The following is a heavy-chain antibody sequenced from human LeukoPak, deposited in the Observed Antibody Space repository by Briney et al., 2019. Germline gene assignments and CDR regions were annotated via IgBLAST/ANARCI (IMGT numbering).Heavy chain of an antibody. V-gene: IGHV1-69*05. CDR2: IIPIFGSI. D-gene: IGHD3-22*01. CDR3: ARTLDSSGYYLNWFDP. Sequence: SVKVSCKASGGTFSNYAISWVRQAPGQGLEWMGRIIPIFGSINYAQKFQGRVTITTDESTSTAFLELSSLRSEDTAVYYCARTLDSSGYYLNWFDPWGQGTLVTVSS. J-gene: IGHJ5*02. CDR1: GGTFSNYA.